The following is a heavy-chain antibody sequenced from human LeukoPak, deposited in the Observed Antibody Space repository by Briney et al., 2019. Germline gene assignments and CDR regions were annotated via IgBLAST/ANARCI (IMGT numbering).Heavy chain of an antibody. CDR2: INPNSGGT. J-gene: IGHJ3*02. D-gene: IGHD3-22*01. CDR1: GYTFTGYY. V-gene: IGHV1-2*02. Sequence: GASVKVSCKASGYTFTGYYMHWVRQAPGQGLEWMGWINPNSGGTNYAQKFQGRVTMTRDTSISTAYLELSRLRSEDTAVYYCATRGGSTMIVEDAFDIWGQGTMVTVSS. CDR3: ATRGGSTMIVEDAFDI.